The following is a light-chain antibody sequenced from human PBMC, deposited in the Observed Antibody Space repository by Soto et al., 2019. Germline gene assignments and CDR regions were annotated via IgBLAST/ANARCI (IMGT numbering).Light chain of an antibody. CDR1: QSVSSN. CDR2: DAS. V-gene: IGKV3-11*01. Sequence: EIVLTQSPATLSLSPGERATLSCRASQSVSSNLAWYQQKPGQAPRLLIYDASNRATGIPARFSGSGSGTAFTLTISRLDPADFAVYYCQRGDTFGQGTRLEIK. CDR3: QRGDT. J-gene: IGKJ5*01.